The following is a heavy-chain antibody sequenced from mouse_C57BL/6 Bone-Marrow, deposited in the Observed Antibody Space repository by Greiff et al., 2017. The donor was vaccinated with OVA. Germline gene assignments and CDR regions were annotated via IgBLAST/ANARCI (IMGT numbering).Heavy chain of an antibody. CDR3: ARSELREFAY. J-gene: IGHJ3*01. CDR2: IDPSDSYT. CDR1: GYTFTSYW. Sequence: VQLQQPGAELVMPGASVKLSCKASGYTFTSYWMHWVKQRPGQGLEWIGEIDPSDSYTNYNQKFKGKSTLTVDKSSSTAYMQLSSLTSEDSAVYYCARSELREFAYWGKGTLVTVSA. V-gene: IGHV1-69*01. D-gene: IGHD1-1*01.